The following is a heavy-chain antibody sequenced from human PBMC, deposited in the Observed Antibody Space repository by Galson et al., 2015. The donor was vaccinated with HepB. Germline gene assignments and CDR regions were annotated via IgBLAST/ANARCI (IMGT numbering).Heavy chain of an antibody. Sequence: SLRLSCAASGFTFSYYAMSWVRQAPGKGLEWVSAITPSGDNTYSADSMKGRFTLSRDNSRNTLFLHMNSLRADDTAIYFCAKVFPEKTDGWYRQALYYFDSWGQGTRVTVSS. CDR3: AKVFPEKTDGWYRQALYYFDS. CDR1: GFTFSYYA. CDR2: ITPSGDNT. D-gene: IGHD6-19*01. V-gene: IGHV3-23*01. J-gene: IGHJ4*02.